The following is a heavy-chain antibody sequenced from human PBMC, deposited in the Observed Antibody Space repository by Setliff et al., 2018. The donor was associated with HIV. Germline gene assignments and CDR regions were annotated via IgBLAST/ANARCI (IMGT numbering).Heavy chain of an antibody. Sequence: GASVKVSCKASGYTFTSYAMYWVRQAPGQRLEWMGWINAGNGNTKYSQKFQGRVTITRDTSASTAYMELSSLRSEDTAVYYCARSGDYSNYYYYYMDVWGKGTTVTV. J-gene: IGHJ6*03. CDR1: GYTFTSYA. CDR2: INAGNGNT. D-gene: IGHD4-4*01. V-gene: IGHV1-3*01. CDR3: ARSGDYSNYYYYYMDV.